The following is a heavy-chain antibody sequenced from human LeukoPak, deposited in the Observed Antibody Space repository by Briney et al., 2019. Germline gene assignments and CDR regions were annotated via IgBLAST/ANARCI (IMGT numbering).Heavy chain of an antibody. CDR1: GFTFSSYA. CDR3: AKVATRAVCGTDYPFDY. V-gene: IGHV3-23*01. J-gene: IGHJ4*02. D-gene: IGHD1-26*01. Sequence: GASLRLSCAASGFTFSSYAMSWVRQAPGKGLEWVSAISGSGGSTYYADSMKGRFTISRDNSKNTLYLQMNSLRAEDTAVYYCAKVATRAVCGTDYPFDYWGQGTLVTVSS. CDR2: ISGSGGST.